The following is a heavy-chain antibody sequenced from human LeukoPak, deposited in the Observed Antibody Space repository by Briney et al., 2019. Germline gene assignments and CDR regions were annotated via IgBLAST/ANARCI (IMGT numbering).Heavy chain of an antibody. V-gene: IGHV4-34*01. J-gene: IGHJ4*02. CDR2: INHSGST. Sequence: PSETLSLTCAVYGGSFSGYYWSWIRQPPGKGLEWIEEINHSGSTNYNPSLKSRVTITVETSKNQFSLKLSSVTAADTAVYYCARAPGRRRRKYSSGWYDYWGQGTLVTVSS. D-gene: IGHD6-19*01. CDR3: ARAPGRRRRKYSSGWYDY. CDR1: GGSFSGYY.